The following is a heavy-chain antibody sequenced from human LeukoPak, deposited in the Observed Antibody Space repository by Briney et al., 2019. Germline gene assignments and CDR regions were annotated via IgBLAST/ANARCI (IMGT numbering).Heavy chain of an antibody. J-gene: IGHJ4*02. CDR2: ISYDGSNK. V-gene: IGHV3-30*03. Sequence: GGSLRLSCAASGFTFSSYGMHWVRQAPGKGLEWVAVISYDGSNKYYADSVKGRFTISRDNSKNTLYLQMNSLRAEDTAVYYCARVSGYSGYYDYWGQGTLVTVSS. CDR1: GFTFSSYG. CDR3: ARVSGYSGYYDY. D-gene: IGHD5-12*01.